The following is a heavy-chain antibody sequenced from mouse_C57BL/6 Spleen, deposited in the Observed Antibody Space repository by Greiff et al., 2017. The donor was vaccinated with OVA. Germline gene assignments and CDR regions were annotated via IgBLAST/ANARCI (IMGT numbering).Heavy chain of an antibody. CDR3: TRYGLITTVVAGETWFAY. CDR1: GYTFTDYE. D-gene: IGHD1-1*01. J-gene: IGHJ3*01. Sequence: QVQLKQSGAELVRPGASVTLSCKASGYTFTDYEMHWVKQTPVHGLEWIGAIDPETGGTAYNQKFKGKAILTAAKSSSTAYMELRSLTSEDSAVYYCTRYGLITTVVAGETWFAYWGQGTLVTVSA. V-gene: IGHV1-15*01. CDR2: IDPETGGT.